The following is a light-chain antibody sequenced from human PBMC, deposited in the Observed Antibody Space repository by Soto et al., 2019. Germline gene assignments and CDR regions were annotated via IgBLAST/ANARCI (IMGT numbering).Light chain of an antibody. J-gene: IGKJ4*01. CDR3: QHYGSLVLT. V-gene: IGKV3-20*01. CDR2: GAS. CDR1: QSVSSTY. Sequence: EIVLTQSPGTLSLSPGERATLSCRASQSVSSTYLAWYQQKPGQAPRLLIYGASSRATGIPDRVSGSGSGTAFTLTISRLEPDDFAVYYCQHYGSLVLTFGGGTKVEIK.